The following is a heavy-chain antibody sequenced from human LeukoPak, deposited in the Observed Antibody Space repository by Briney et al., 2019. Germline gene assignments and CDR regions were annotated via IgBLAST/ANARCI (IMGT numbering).Heavy chain of an antibody. CDR3: ASSGARYCSSTSCYTAKVRNYYYYYGMDV. Sequence: GGSLRLSCAASGFTFSSYSMNWFRKAPGKGLEWVSSISSSSSYIYYADSVKGRFTISRDNAKNSLYLQMNSLRAEDTAVYYCASSGARYCSSTSCYTAKVRNYYYYYGMDVWGQGTTVTVSS. CDR1: GFTFSSYS. CDR2: ISSSSSYI. J-gene: IGHJ6*02. V-gene: IGHV3-21*01. D-gene: IGHD2-2*02.